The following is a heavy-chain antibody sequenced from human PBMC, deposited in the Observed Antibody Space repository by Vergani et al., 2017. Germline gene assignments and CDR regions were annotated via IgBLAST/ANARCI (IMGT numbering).Heavy chain of an antibody. D-gene: IGHD1-20*01. CDR3: ARFKWHDIDY. CDR2: IFYSGST. V-gene: IGHV4-30-4*01. Sequence: QVQLQESGPGLAKPSQTLSLTCTVSGDSMNSDDFYWSWIRQPPGKGLEWIGNIFYSGSTYYNPSLKSRLTLSVALSKNLFSLKLNSVTAADSAVYYCARFKWHDIDYWGQGTLVTVSS. CDR1: GDSMNSDDFY. J-gene: IGHJ4*02.